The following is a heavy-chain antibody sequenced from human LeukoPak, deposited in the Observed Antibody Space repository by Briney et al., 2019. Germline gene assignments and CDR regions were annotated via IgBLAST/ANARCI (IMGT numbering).Heavy chain of an antibody. CDR3: ARARSQYYYDSSGYYLDY. J-gene: IGHJ4*02. Sequence: SETLSLTCAVYGGSFSGYYWSWIRQPPGKGLEWIGEINHSGSTNYNPSLKSRVTISVDTSKNQFSLKLSSVTAADTAVYYCARARSQYYYDSSGYYLDYWGQRTLVTVSS. D-gene: IGHD3-22*01. V-gene: IGHV4-34*01. CDR2: INHSGST. CDR1: GGSFSGYY.